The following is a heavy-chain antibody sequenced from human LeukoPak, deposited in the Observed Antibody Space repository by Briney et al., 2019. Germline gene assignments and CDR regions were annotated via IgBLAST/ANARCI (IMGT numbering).Heavy chain of an antibody. Sequence: GGSLRLSCAPSGFTFDDYGMSWVRQAPGKGLEWVSGINWNGDSTGYADSVKGRFTISRDNAKNSLYLQMNSLRAEDTALYYFARPLYGSGSYIGNWFDPWGQGTLVTVSS. CDR1: GFTFDDYG. V-gene: IGHV3-20*04. D-gene: IGHD3-10*01. CDR3: ARPLYGSGSYIGNWFDP. J-gene: IGHJ5*02. CDR2: INWNGDST.